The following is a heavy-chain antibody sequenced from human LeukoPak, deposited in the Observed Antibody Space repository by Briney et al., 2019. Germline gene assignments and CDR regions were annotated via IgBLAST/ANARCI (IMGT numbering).Heavy chain of an antibody. J-gene: IGHJ5*02. CDR3: ARLYLAPQNWFDP. D-gene: IGHD2-8*01. CDR2: INHSGST. V-gene: IGHV4-34*01. CDR1: GGSFSGYY. Sequence: SETLSLTCAVYGGSFSGYYWSWIRQPPGKGLEWIGEINHSGSTNYNPSLKSRVTISVDTSKNQFSLKLSSVTAADTAVYYCARLYLAPQNWFDPWGQGALVTVSS.